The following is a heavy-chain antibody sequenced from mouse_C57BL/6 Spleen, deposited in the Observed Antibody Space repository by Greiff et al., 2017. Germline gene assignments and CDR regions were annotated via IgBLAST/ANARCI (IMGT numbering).Heavy chain of an antibody. CDR3: ARERTLLPYAMDY. Sequence: QVQLQQSGAELARPGASVKMSCKASGYTFTSYTMHWVKQRPGQGLEWIGYINPSSGYTKYNQKFKDKAPLTADKSSSTAYMQLSSLTSEDSAVYYCARERTLLPYAMDYWGQGTSVTVSA. CDR1: GYTFTSYT. J-gene: IGHJ4*01. D-gene: IGHD2-3*01. CDR2: INPSSGYT. V-gene: IGHV1-4*01.